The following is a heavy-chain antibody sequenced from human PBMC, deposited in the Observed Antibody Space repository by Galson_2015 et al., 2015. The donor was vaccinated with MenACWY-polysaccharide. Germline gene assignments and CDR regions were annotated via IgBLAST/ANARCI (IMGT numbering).Heavy chain of an antibody. D-gene: IGHD6-19*01. CDR3: TRVLAGY. CDR2: IRSKAYGGTT. CDR1: GFTLGDYA. Sequence: SLRLPCAASGFTLGDYAMSWFRQAPGKGLEWVGFIRSKAYGGTTEYAASVKGRFTISKDDSKNIAYLQMNSLKTEDTAVYYCTRVLAGYWGQGTLVTVSS. J-gene: IGHJ4*02. V-gene: IGHV3-49*03.